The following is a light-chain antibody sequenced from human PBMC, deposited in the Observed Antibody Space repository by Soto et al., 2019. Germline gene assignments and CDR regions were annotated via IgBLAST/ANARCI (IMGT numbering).Light chain of an antibody. CDR1: SSDVGSYNL. CDR2: EGS. V-gene: IGLV2-23*03. CDR3: CSYAGFSTFV. J-gene: IGLJ2*01. Sequence: QSVLTQPASVSGSPGQSITISCTGTSSDVGSYNLASWYQQHPGKAPKLMIYEGSKRPSGVSNRFSGSKSGNTASLTISGLQAEDEADYYCCSYAGFSTFVFGGGTKVTVL.